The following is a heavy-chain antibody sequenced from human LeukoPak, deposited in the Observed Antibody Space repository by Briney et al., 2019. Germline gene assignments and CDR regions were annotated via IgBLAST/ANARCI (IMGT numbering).Heavy chain of an antibody. D-gene: IGHD4-11*01. J-gene: IGHJ4*02. Sequence: GASVKVSCKASGYTFTSYDINWGRQATGQGLEWMGWMNPNSGNTGYAQKFQGRVSMTRNTSIGTAYMELSRLRSEDTAVYYCARGHDYSNQFDYWGQGTLVTVSS. V-gene: IGHV1-8*01. CDR2: MNPNSGNT. CDR1: GYTFTSYD. CDR3: ARGHDYSNQFDY.